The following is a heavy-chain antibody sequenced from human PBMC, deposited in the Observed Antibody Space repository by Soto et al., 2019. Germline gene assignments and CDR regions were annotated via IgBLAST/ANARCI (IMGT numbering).Heavy chain of an antibody. CDR3: AKDMLVTYSDFFDS. CDR2: VSGGGGST. D-gene: IGHD2-15*01. Sequence: EVQLLESGGGLVQPGGSLRLSCAASGFTFTNYAMSWVRQAPGKGLEWVSSVSGGGGSTYYADSVKGRFTISRDNSKHTLFLQMSSLRAEDTAIYYCAKDMLVTYSDFFDSWGQGTLVTVSS. V-gene: IGHV3-23*01. J-gene: IGHJ4*02. CDR1: GFTFTNYA.